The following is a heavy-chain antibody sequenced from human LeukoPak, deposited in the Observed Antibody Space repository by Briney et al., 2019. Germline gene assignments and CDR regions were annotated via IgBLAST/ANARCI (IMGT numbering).Heavy chain of an antibody. V-gene: IGHV1-8*03. CDR3: AREGRSGSYLGFDP. CDR1: GYTFTSYD. CDR2: MNPNSGNT. D-gene: IGHD1-26*01. J-gene: IGHJ5*02. Sequence: ASVKVSCKASGYTFTSYDINWVRQATGQGLEWMGWMNPNSGNTGYAQRFQGRVTITRNTSISTAYMELSSLRSEDTAVYYCAREGRSGSYLGFDPWGQGTLVTVSS.